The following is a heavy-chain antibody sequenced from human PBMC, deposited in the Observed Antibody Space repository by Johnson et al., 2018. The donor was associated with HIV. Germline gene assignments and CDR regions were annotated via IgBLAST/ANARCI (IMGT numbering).Heavy chain of an antibody. Sequence: VQLVESGGGLVQSGGSLRLSSAASGFTFSSYWMHWVRQGPGKGLVWVSRINSDGSSTRYADSVKGRFTMSRDNAKNTLYLQMNSLRAEDTAVYYCARGYGGNYDAFDIWGQGTMVIVSS. J-gene: IGHJ3*02. CDR1: GFTFSSYW. CDR3: ARGYGGNYDAFDI. CDR2: INSDGSST. D-gene: IGHD4-23*01. V-gene: IGHV3-74*02.